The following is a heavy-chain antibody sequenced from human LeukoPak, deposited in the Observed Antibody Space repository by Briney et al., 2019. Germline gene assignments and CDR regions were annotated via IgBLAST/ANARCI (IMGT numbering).Heavy chain of an antibody. CDR2: IITILGIT. J-gene: IGHJ6*02. CDR3: ARKAGDRYYYGMDV. V-gene: IGHV1-69*02. CDR1: GCTFSSYT. Sequence: GASVTVSCTASGCTFSSYTISWVRQAPGQGLEWMGRIITILGITHYSQTFQGRVTITADKSTSTAYMELSSLRSEDTAVYYCARKAGDRYYYGMDVWGQGTTVTVSS. D-gene: IGHD7-27*01.